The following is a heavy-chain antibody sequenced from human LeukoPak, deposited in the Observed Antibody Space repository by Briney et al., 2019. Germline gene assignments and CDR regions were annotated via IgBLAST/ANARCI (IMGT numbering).Heavy chain of an antibody. J-gene: IGHJ4*02. Sequence: GASVKVSCKASGYTFTGYYMHWVRQAPGQGLEWMGWINPNSGGTNYAQKFQGRVTMTRDTSISTAYMELNRLRSDDTAVYYCQIMGYLEWKAIDYWGQGALVTVSS. D-gene: IGHD2-8*01. V-gene: IGHV1-2*02. CDR2: INPNSGGT. CDR1: GYTFTGYY. CDR3: QIMGYLEWKAIDY.